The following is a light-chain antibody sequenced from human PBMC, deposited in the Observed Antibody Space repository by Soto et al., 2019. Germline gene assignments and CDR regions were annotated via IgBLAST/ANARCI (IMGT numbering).Light chain of an antibody. Sequence: DIQMTQSPSSLSASVGDRVTITCRASQSISSYLNWYQQKPGKAPKLLIYGASSLQSGVPSRFSGSGSGTDFTLTISSLQLEDFATYYCQQSYSTLITFGQGTRLEIK. CDR2: GAS. CDR3: QQSYSTLIT. V-gene: IGKV1-39*01. CDR1: QSISSY. J-gene: IGKJ5*01.